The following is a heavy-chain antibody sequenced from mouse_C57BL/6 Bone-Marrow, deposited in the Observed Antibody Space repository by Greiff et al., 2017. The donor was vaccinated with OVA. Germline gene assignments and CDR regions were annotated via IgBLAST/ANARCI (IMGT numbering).Heavy chain of an antibody. CDR2: ISNKANGYTT. Sequence: EVQGVESGGGLVQPGGSLSLSCAASGFTFTDYYMSWVRQPPGKALEWVGFISNKANGYTTEYSASVKGRFTIYRDNSQSILYLQMNALGAEDSATYYCASYGDGDYFDYWGQGTTLTVSS. D-gene: IGHD3-3*01. J-gene: IGHJ2*01. CDR3: ASYGDGDYFDY. CDR1: GFTFTDYY. V-gene: IGHV7-3*01.